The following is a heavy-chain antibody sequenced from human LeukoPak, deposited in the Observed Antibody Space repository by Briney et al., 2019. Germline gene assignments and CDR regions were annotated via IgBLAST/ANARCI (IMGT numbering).Heavy chain of an antibody. Sequence: GGPLRLSCAASGFSFNTYAVVWVRQAPGKGLEWVATSSGSADYADPEKGRFAVSRDTSKNTVFLHMNSLKAEDTAVYYCAKRAAAGTWFDPWGQGTLVTVSS. J-gene: IGHJ5*02. CDR1: GFSFNTYA. D-gene: IGHD6-13*01. V-gene: IGHV3-23*01. CDR3: AKRAAAGTWFDP. CDR2: SSGSA.